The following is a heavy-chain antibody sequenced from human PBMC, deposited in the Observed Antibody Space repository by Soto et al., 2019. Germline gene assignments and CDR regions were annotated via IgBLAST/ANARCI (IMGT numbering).Heavy chain of an antibody. CDR3: ARDLGYDFWSGYYPSWFDP. CDR2: IKQDGSEK. J-gene: IGHJ5*02. D-gene: IGHD3-3*01. V-gene: IGHV3-7*01. CDR1: GFTFSSYW. Sequence: PGGSLRLSCAASGFTFSSYWMSWVRQAPGKGLEWVANIKQDGSEKYYVDSVKGRFTISRDNAKNSLYLQMNSLRAEDTAVYYCARDLGYDFWSGYYPSWFDPWGQGT.